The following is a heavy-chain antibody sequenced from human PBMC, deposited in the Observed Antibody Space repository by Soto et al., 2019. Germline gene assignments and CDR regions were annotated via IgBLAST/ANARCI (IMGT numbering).Heavy chain of an antibody. CDR2: IKSKTDGGTT. CDR3: TTDDQLGGYGDYLSAFDI. CDR1: GFTFSNAW. Sequence: EVQLVESGGGLVKPGGSLRLSCAASGFTFSNAWMSWVRQAPGKGLEWVGRIKSKTDGGTTDYAAPVKGRFTISRDDSKNTLYLQMNSLKTEDTAVYYCTTDDQLGGYGDYLSAFDIWGQGTMVTVSS. D-gene: IGHD4-17*01. J-gene: IGHJ3*02. V-gene: IGHV3-15*01.